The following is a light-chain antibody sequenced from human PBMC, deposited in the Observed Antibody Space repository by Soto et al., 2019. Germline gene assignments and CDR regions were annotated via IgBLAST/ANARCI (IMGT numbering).Light chain of an antibody. V-gene: IGKV3-15*01. CDR1: QSVTST. J-gene: IGKJ1*01. CDR2: GAS. Sequence: EIVMTQSPATLSVSPGERATLSCRASQSVTSTLAWYQQKPGQAPRLLIYGASIRATGIPARFSGSGSGTEFTLTISSLQSEDFAVYYCQQYNSWPRTFGQGTKVEIK. CDR3: QQYNSWPRT.